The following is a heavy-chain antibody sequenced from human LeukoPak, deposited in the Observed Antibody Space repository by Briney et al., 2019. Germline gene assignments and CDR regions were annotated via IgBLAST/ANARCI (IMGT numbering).Heavy chain of an antibody. Sequence: SETLSLTCTVTGVSITSYHWSWIRQPPGKGLEWIGYIFYSGGANYNPSLKSRATILLDTSNNQFSLRLTSVTPADTAVYYCARGQLGSGMDDPWGQGTLVTVSS. D-gene: IGHD3-10*01. CDR1: GVSITSYH. CDR3: ARGQLGSGMDDP. V-gene: IGHV4-59*01. J-gene: IGHJ5*02. CDR2: IFYSGGA.